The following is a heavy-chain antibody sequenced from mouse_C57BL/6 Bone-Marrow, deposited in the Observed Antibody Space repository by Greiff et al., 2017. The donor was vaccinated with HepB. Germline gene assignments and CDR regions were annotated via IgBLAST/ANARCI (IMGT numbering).Heavy chain of an antibody. J-gene: IGHJ4*01. V-gene: IGHV1-74*01. CDR3: AIGDGYYGMDY. CDR1: GKTLTGYG. CDR2: IHPSDSDT. D-gene: IGHD2-3*01. Sequence: QVQRRRPGAERVKPGASGRFSGKASGKTLTGYGRNWGKRRPGQGLGWIGRIHPSDSDTNYNQKFKGKATLTVDKSSSTAYMQLSSLTSEDSAVYYCAIGDGYYGMDYWGQGTSVTVSS.